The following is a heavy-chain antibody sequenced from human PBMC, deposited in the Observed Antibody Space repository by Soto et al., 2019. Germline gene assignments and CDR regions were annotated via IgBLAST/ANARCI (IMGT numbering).Heavy chain of an antibody. CDR3: ARHHGPTTSETWFDP. V-gene: IGHV1-18*01. CDR1: GYTFFTYD. CDR2: ISTYSGDT. D-gene: IGHD5-12*01. Sequence: QVPLVQSGVEVKTPGASVKVSCQASGYTFFTYDISWVRQAPGQGLEWMGWISTYSGDTKYAQKFQGRVTMTTDTSTTPAYLALRSLRSDDTAVYYCARHHGPTTSETWFDPWGQGTLVTVSS. J-gene: IGHJ5*02.